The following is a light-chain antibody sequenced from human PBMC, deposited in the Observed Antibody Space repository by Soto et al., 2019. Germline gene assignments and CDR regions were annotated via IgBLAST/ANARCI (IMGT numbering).Light chain of an antibody. V-gene: IGKV1-27*01. Sequence: DIQMTQSPSSLSSSVGDRVTITCRASQDISNYLAWYQQNPGKVPKLLIYAASTLQSGVPFRFSGSGSGTDFTIYIRRLQPADVASYYCHKYGSATGVTFGPGTNADIK. CDR1: QDISNY. CDR3: HKYGSATGVT. J-gene: IGKJ3*01. CDR2: AAS.